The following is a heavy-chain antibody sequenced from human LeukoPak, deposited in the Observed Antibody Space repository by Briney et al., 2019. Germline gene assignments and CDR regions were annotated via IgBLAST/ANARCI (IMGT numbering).Heavy chain of an antibody. CDR1: GFSLSDHY. CDR2: MSSSDNPI. Sequence: GGSLRLSCAASGFSLSDHYMSWIRQAPGKGLEWVSYMSSSDNPIYYADSVKGQFTISRDNAKNSLYLQMNNLRAEDTAVYYCARDRVGSSTSCYDYWGQGTLVTVSS. D-gene: IGHD2-2*01. J-gene: IGHJ4*02. V-gene: IGHV3-11*01. CDR3: ARDRVGSSTSCYDY.